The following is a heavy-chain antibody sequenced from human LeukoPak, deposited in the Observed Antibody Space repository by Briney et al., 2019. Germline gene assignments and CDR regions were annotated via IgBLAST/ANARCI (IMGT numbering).Heavy chain of an antibody. CDR1: GYSFTSYW. CDR2: IYPGDSDT. D-gene: IGHD3-22*01. CDR3: ARQHYDSSGYPGY. Sequence: GESLKISCKGSGYSFTSYWIGWVRQMPGKGLEWTGIIYPGDSDTRYSPSFQGQVTISADKSISTAYLQWSSLKASDTAMYYCARQHYDSSGYPGYWGQGTLVTVSS. V-gene: IGHV5-51*01. J-gene: IGHJ4*02.